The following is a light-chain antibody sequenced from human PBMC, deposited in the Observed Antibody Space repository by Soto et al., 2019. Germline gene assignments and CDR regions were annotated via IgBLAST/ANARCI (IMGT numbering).Light chain of an antibody. J-gene: IGKJ4*01. CDR1: QGVRSY. CDR3: QQFKSYPLT. CDR2: AAS. Sequence: IQLTQSPSSLSASVGDRVTITCRASQGVRSYLAWYQQKPGKAPKLLISAASTLQSGVPSRLSGSGSGTDFTLTISSLQPEDFATYYCQQFKSYPLTFGGGTKVEIK. V-gene: IGKV1-9*01.